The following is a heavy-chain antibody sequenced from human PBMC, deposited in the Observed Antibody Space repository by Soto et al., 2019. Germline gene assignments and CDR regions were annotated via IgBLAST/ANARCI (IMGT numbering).Heavy chain of an antibody. CDR3: ARFRGSSFNKKKFDP. Sequence: PRSWLRQAPEQGLEWMGGIIPIFGTANCAQKLQGRVTITADESTSTAYMELSSLRSEDTAVYYCARFRGSSFNKKKFDPWGQGTLVHVSS. CDR1: P. V-gene: IGHV1-69*01. D-gene: IGHD6-13*01. CDR2: IIPIFGTA. J-gene: IGHJ5*02.